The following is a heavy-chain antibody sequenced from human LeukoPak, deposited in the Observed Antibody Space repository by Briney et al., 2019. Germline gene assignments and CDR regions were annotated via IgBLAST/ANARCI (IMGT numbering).Heavy chain of an antibody. CDR1: GFTFRSYG. Sequence: GGSLRLSCAASGFTFRSYGMVWVRQAPGKGLEYVSGITSNGGTTYYGSSVKGRFTISRDNSKDTLHLQMGSLRTEDMAVYYCARAMRWASDYWGQGTLVTVAS. J-gene: IGHJ4*02. D-gene: IGHD4-23*01. CDR2: ITSNGGTT. V-gene: IGHV3-64*01. CDR3: ARAMRWASDY.